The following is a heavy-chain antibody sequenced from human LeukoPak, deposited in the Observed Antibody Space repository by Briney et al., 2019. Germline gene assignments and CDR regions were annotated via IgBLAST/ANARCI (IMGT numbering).Heavy chain of an antibody. D-gene: IGHD3-3*01. CDR1: GYTFTSYG. CDR3: ARARITIFGVVIMPDAFDI. V-gene: IGHV1-18*01. Sequence: ASVKVSCKASGYTFTSYGISWVRRAPGQGLEWMGWISAYNGNTNYAQKLQGRVTMTTDTSTSTAYMELRSLRSDDTAVYYCARARITIFGVVIMPDAFDIWGQGTMVTVSS. J-gene: IGHJ3*02. CDR2: ISAYNGNT.